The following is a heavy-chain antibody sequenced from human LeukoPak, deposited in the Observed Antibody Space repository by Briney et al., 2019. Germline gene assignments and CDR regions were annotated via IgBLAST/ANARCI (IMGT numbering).Heavy chain of an antibody. Sequence: GGYLRLSCAASEFIFSGYWMNWVRQAQGKGLEWVANIKQDGSEKQYVDSVRGRFTISRDNAKNSLYLQMNSLRVEDTAVYYCARDGFVGAADYWGQGTLVTVSS. J-gene: IGHJ4*02. D-gene: IGHD6-13*01. V-gene: IGHV3-7*01. CDR3: ARDGFVGAADY. CDR1: EFIFSGYW. CDR2: IKQDGSEK.